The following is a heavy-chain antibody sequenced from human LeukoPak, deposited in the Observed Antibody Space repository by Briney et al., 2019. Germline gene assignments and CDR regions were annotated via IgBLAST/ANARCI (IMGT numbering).Heavy chain of an antibody. Sequence: GGSLRLSCAASGFTFSSYAMSWVRQAPGKGLEWVSAISGSGGSTYYADSVKGRFTISRDNTKNTLYLQMNSLRAEDTAVYYCAKVSIKWELKYFDYWGQGTLVTVSS. V-gene: IGHV3-23*01. D-gene: IGHD1-26*01. CDR2: ISGSGGST. J-gene: IGHJ4*02. CDR1: GFTFSSYA. CDR3: AKVSIKWELKYFDY.